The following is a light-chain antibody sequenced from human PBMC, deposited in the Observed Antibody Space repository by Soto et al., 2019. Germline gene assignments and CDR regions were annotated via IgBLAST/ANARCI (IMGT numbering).Light chain of an antibody. V-gene: IGLV2-14*01. J-gene: IGLJ1*01. Sequence: HSVLTQPASVSGSPGQSITISCTGTSSDVGGYNYVSWYQQHPGKAPKLMIYEVSNRPSGVSNRFSGSKSGNTASLTISGLQAEDEADYYCTSYTSTTTYVFGTGTKSPS. CDR3: TSYTSTTTYV. CDR2: EVS. CDR1: SSDVGGYNY.